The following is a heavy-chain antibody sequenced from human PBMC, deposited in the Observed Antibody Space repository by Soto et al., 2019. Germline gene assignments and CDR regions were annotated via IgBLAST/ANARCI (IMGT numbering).Heavy chain of an antibody. CDR1: GFTFRSYW. D-gene: IGHD2-2*01. Sequence: EVQLVESGGGLVQPGGSLRLSCAASGFTFRSYWMHWVRQAPGKGLVWVARIRGDGSITKCADSVKGRFTISRDNAKNTLHVQMNSLRAEDTAVYYCAREGVAADLDSWGQGTLVTVSS. CDR2: IRGDGSIT. J-gene: IGHJ4*02. CDR3: AREGVAADLDS. V-gene: IGHV3-74*01.